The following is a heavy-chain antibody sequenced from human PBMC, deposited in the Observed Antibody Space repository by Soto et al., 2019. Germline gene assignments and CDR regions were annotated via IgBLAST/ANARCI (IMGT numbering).Heavy chain of an antibody. CDR2: SSGSGGST. CDR1: GFTFSSYA. V-gene: IGHV3-23*01. CDR3: ARDDSRAYFYDAFDI. J-gene: IGHJ3*02. D-gene: IGHD3-22*01. Sequence: EVQLLESGGGLAQPGGSLRLYCAASGFTFSSYAMTWFRQAPGQGLEWVSVSSGSGGSTYYADSVKGRFTISRDNSKNTLYLQMNSLRAEDTAVYYCARDDSRAYFYDAFDIWGQGTMVTVSS.